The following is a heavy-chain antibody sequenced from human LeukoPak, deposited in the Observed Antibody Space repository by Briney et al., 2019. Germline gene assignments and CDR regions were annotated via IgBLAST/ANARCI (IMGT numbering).Heavy chain of an antibody. Sequence: ASVKVSCKASGYTFTGYYMHWVRQAPGQGLEWMGWINPNSGGTNYAQKFQGRVTMTRDTSISTAYMELSRLRSDDTAVYYCARDHVLLWFGELLAFDIRREGTMVTVSS. J-gene: IGHJ3*02. V-gene: IGHV1-2*02. CDR1: GYTFTGYY. D-gene: IGHD3-10*01. CDR2: INPNSGGT. CDR3: ARDHVLLWFGELLAFDI.